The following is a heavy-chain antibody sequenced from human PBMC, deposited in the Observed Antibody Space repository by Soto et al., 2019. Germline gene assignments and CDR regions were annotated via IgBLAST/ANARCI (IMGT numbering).Heavy chain of an antibody. CDR2: IIPMLGMS. CDR1: GDTFNFYT. V-gene: IGHV1-69*02. D-gene: IGHD3-10*01. Sequence: QVQLVQSGAEVKKPGSPVRVSCTASGDTFNFYTISWVRQVPGQGPEWMGRIIPMLGMSNYSQKFQGRVTIMADKSTSTVYMNLSGLTSEDTAVYYCATNYGSENTHFDYWGQGTLVTVSS. J-gene: IGHJ4*02. CDR3: ATNYGSENTHFDY.